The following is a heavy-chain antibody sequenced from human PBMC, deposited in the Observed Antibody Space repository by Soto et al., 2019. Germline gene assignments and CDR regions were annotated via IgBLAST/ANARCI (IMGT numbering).Heavy chain of an antibody. CDR2: IYEGETT. CDR1: GASISRTGFH. Sequence: QLQLQESGPGLVKPSETLSLTCAVSGASISRTGFHWGWIRQPPGQGLEWIGSIYEGETTFYNSSLKSRVTISADTSKNHFSLKLSSVTAADAAVYYCARRGSGHTFDYWGQGTLVTVSS. V-gene: IGHV4-39*01. J-gene: IGHJ4*02. CDR3: ARRGSGHTFDY. D-gene: IGHD3-10*01.